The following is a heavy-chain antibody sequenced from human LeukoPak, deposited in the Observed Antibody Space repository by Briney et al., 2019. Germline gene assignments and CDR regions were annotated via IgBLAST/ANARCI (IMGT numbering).Heavy chain of an antibody. CDR1: GYTFTGYY. V-gene: IGHV3-53*01. CDR3: ARGTTGRYNWFDP. D-gene: IGHD1-1*01. CDR2: IYSGGST. J-gene: IGHJ5*02. Sequence: EASVTVSCKASGYTFTGYYMHWVRQAPGKGLEWVSVIYSGGSTYYADSVKGRFTISRDNSKNTLYLQMNSLRAEDTAVYYCARGTTGRYNWFDPWGQGTLVTVSS.